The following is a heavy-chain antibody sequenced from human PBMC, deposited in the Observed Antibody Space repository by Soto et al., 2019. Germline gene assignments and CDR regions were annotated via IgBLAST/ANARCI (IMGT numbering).Heavy chain of an antibody. Sequence: PGGSLRLSCAASGFTFSSYGMHWVRQAPGKGLEWVAVIWYDGSNKYYADSVKGRFTISRDNSKNTLYLQMNSLRAEDTAVYYCARDHDQLLIYYYYGMDVWGQGTTVTVSS. V-gene: IGHV3-33*01. J-gene: IGHJ6*02. CDR1: GFTFSSYG. D-gene: IGHD2-2*01. CDR3: ARDHDQLLIYYYYGMDV. CDR2: IWYDGSNK.